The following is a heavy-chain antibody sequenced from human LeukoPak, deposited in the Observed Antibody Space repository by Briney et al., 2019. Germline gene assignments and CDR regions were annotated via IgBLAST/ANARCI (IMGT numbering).Heavy chain of an antibody. V-gene: IGHV4-38-2*02. CDR3: ARVRGTGIAVD. CDR1: GYSISSGYD. J-gene: IGHJ4*02. D-gene: IGHD6-19*01. Sequence: SETLSLTCTVSGYSISSGYDWGWIRQAPGKRLEWLGSISQSGSTYDNPSLKSRVTISVDTSKKQFSLNLTSVTAADTAVYYCARVRGTGIAVDWGQGTLVTVSS. CDR2: ISQSGST.